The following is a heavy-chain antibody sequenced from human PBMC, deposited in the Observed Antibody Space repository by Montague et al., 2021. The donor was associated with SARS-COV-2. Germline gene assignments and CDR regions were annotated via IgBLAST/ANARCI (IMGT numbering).Heavy chain of an antibody. D-gene: IGHD6-13*01. J-gene: IGHJ4*02. V-gene: IGHV6-1*01. CDR1: GDSVSTNNTT. Sequence: CAISGDSVSTNNTTWNWVRQSPSRDLEWLGRTYFRSKLYNDYAVSVKSRITINPVTSKNQFSLQLKAVTPKDTAIYFCGRVFAPAGTFDFWGQGTLVTVSS. CDR2: TYFRSKLYN. CDR3: GRVFAPAGTFDF.